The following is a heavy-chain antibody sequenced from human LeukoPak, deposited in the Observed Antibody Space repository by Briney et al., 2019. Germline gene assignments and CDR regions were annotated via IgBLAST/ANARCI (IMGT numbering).Heavy chain of an antibody. CDR1: GYTFTAYY. CDR2: INPNIGGA. CDR3: ARGLADRYCSGDSCYPGYNWFDP. V-gene: IGHV1-2*02. D-gene: IGHD2-15*01. Sequence: ASVKVSCKASGYTFTAYYIHWLRQAPGQGLEWMGWINPNIGGANYALKFQGRVTMTRDTSIGTDYMELRRLRSDDTAVYYCARGLADRYCSGDSCYPGYNWFDPWGQGTQVTVSS. J-gene: IGHJ5*02.